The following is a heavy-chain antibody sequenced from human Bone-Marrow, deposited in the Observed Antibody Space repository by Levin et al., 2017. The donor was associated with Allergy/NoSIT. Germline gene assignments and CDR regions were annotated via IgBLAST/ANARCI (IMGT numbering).Heavy chain of an antibody. CDR2: IIPIFGTA. CDR3: AGCIVVVPAALGWFDP. J-gene: IGHJ5*02. D-gene: IGHD2-2*01. CDR1: GGTFSSYA. Sequence: KISCQASGGTFSSYAISWVRQAPGQGLEWMGGIIPIFGTANYAQKFQGRVTITADESTSTAYMELSSLRSEDTAVYYCAGCIVVVPAALGWFDPWGQGTLVTVSS. V-gene: IGHV1-69*01.